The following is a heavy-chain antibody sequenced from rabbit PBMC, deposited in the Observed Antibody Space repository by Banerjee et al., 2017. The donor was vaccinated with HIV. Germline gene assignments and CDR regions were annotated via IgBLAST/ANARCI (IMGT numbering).Heavy chain of an antibody. CDR3: VRLDCTYGYGAYACAHL. CDR2: IDPVFGST. V-gene: IGHV1S47*01. J-gene: IGHJ3*01. D-gene: IGHD6-1*01. CDR1: GFDFSSYG. Sequence: QEQLVESGGGLVQPGGSLKLSCKASGFDFSSYGVSWVRQAPGKGLEWIGYIDPVFGSTYYANWVNGRFTISSHNAQNTLYLQLNSLTAADTATYFCVRLDCTYGYGAYACAHLWGQGTLVTVS.